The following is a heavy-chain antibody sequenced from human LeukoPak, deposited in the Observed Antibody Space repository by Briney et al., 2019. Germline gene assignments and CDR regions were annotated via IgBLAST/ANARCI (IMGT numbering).Heavy chain of an antibody. J-gene: IGHJ4*02. D-gene: IGHD5-24*01. CDR2: IHPPSGGT. CDR1: GYTFTDYY. CDR3: VRDPGWLQVDY. V-gene: IGHV1-2*02. Sequence: ASVNVSCKSSGYTFTDYYIHWVRQAPGQGLEWMGWIHPPSGGTNYAEKLQGRVTMTRDTSISTAYMELTRLTSDDAGVYYCVRDPGWLQVDYWGQGTLLTVSS.